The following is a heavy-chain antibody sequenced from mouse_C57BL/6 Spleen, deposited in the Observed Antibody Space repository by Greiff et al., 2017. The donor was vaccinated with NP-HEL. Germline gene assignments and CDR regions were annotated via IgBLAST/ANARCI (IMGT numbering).Heavy chain of an antibody. V-gene: IGHV5-6*01. CDR3: ARGDYDETFDD. D-gene: IGHD2-4*01. J-gene: IGHJ2*01. Sequence: EVQRVESGGDLVKPGGSLKLSCAASGFTFSSYGMSWVRQTPDKRLEWVATISSGGSYTYYPDSVKGRFTISRDNAKNTLYLQMSSLKSEDTAMYYCARGDYDETFDDWGQGTTLTVSS. CDR2: ISSGGSYT. CDR1: GFTFSSYG.